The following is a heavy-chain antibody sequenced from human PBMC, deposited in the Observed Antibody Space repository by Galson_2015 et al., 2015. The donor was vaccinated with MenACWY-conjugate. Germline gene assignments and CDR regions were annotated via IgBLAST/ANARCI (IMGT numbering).Heavy chain of an antibody. D-gene: IGHD1-14*01. V-gene: IGHV4-59*10. CDR3: ARLPQDSCGGTTCFGYFDP. J-gene: IGHJ5*02. CDR2: GRG. Sequence: GRGNYNPSLRSRAIVSVDTSKNQFSLRLISVTAADTAVYYCARLPQDSCGGTTCFGYFDPWGQGTLVTVSS.